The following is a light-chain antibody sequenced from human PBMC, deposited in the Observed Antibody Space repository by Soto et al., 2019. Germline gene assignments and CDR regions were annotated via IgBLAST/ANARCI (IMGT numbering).Light chain of an antibody. CDR2: DVT. V-gene: IGLV2-11*01. CDR3: CSYAGSYIPFV. Sequence: QSALTQPRSVSGSFGQSVTISCTGASSDVGLYNYISWYQQHPGKAPKLLIYDVTKRPSGVPDRFSGSKSGNTASLTISGLQAEDEADYHCCSYAGSYIPFVFGTGTKVTVL. CDR1: SSDVGLYNY. J-gene: IGLJ1*01.